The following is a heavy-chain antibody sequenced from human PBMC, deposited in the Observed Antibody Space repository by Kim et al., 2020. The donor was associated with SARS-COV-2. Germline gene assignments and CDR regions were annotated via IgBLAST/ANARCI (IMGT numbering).Heavy chain of an antibody. Sequence: SVKVSCKASGGTFSSYAISWVRQAPGQGLEWMGGIIPIFGTANYAQKFQGRVTITADESTSTAYMELSSLRSEDTAVYYCARGRVPYYDSSGYPPDAFDIWGQGTMVTVSS. V-gene: IGHV1-69*13. J-gene: IGHJ3*02. D-gene: IGHD3-22*01. CDR2: IIPIFGTA. CDR1: GGTFSSYA. CDR3: ARGRVPYYDSSGYPPDAFDI.